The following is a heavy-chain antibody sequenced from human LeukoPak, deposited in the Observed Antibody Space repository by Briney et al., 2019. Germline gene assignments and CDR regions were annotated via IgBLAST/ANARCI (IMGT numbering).Heavy chain of an antibody. D-gene: IGHD6-13*01. Sequence: GRSLTLSCAASGFTFDAYAMHWVRQAPGKGLEWVSGISWNSGSIGYADSVKGRFTISRDNAKNSLYLQMNSLRAEDTALYYCAKDQSDIAAAGGVYYWGQGTLVTVSS. V-gene: IGHV3-9*01. CDR1: GFTFDAYA. CDR2: ISWNSGSI. CDR3: AKDQSDIAAAGGVYY. J-gene: IGHJ4*02.